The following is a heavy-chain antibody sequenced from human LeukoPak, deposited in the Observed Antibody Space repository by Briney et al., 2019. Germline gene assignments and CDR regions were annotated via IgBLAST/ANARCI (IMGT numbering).Heavy chain of an antibody. J-gene: IGHJ3*02. CDR1: GFTFSSYA. CDR2: ISYDGSNK. CDR3: ARHLTGGSRGIDAFDI. V-gene: IGHV3-30-3*01. D-gene: IGHD1-14*01. Sequence: PGGSLRLSCAASGFTFSSYAMHWVRQAPGKGLEWVAVISYDGSNKYYADSVKGRFTISRDNSKNTLYLQMNSLRAEDTAVYYCARHLTGGSRGIDAFDIWGQGTMVTVSS.